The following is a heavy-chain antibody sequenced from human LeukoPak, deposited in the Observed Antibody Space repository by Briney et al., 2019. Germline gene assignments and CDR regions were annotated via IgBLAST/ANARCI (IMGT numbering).Heavy chain of an antibody. CDR2: INHSGST. V-gene: IGHV4-34*01. D-gene: IGHD3-22*01. CDR3: ARDGGRNYYDSSGYYSYPYYFDY. J-gene: IGHJ4*02. CDR1: GGSFSGYY. Sequence: SETLSLTCAVYGGSFSGYYWSWIRQPPGKGLEWIGEINHSGSTNYNPSLKSRVTISVDTSKNQFSLKLSSVTAADTAVYYCARDGGRNYYDSSGYYSYPYYFDYWGQGTLVTVSS.